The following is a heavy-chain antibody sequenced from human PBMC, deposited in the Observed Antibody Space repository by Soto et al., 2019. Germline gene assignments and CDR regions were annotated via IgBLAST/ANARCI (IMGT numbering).Heavy chain of an antibody. Sequence: GGSLRFSCAASGFTFSSYGMHWVRQAPGKGLEWVAVISYDGSNKYYADSVKGRFTISSDNSKNTLYLQMNSLRAEDTAVYYCAKYLRLGESDLWGRGTLVTVSS. CDR2: ISYDGSNK. V-gene: IGHV3-30*18. CDR3: AKYLRLGESDL. CDR1: GFTFSSYG. D-gene: IGHD3-10*01. J-gene: IGHJ2*01.